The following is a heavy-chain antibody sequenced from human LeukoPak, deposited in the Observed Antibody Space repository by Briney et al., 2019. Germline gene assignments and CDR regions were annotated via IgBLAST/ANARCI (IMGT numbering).Heavy chain of an antibody. D-gene: IGHD4-17*01. CDR3: ARAYGDYVNWFDP. J-gene: IGHJ5*02. V-gene: IGHV4-39*01. CDR2: IYYSGGT. Sequence: SETLSLTCTVSGGSISSSSYYWGWIRQPPAKGLEWIGSIYYSGGTYYNPSLKSRVTISVDTSKNQFSLKLSSVTAADTAVYYCARAYGDYVNWFDPWGQGTLVTVSS. CDR1: GGSISSSSYY.